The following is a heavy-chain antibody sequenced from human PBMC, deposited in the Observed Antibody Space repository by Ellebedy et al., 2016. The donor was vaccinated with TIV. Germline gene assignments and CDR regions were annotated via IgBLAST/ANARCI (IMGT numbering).Heavy chain of an antibody. CDR1: GYSFIKNW. CDR2: IDPHDSDR. J-gene: IGHJ3*02. V-gene: IGHV5-51*01. Sequence: GESLKISXQASGYSFIKNWIAWVRQLPGRGLEWMGIIDPHDSDRRYSPSFQGQVTISADKSTNTTYLHWTNLKASDTAMYYCARRASIDDAFDIWGQGTMVTVSS. CDR3: ARRASIDDAFDI.